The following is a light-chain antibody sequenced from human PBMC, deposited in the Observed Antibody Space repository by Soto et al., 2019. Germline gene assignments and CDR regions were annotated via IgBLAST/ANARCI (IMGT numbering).Light chain of an antibody. Sequence: ELVLTQSAGSLALSRGESTNISCRASQSVSSSYLAWYQQKPGQAPRLLIYGASSRATGIPDRFSGSGSGTDFTLTISRLEPEDFALYYYQQYGSAPRTFGQGTKVDIK. V-gene: IGKV3-20*01. CDR3: QQYGSAPRT. CDR1: QSVSSSY. CDR2: GAS. J-gene: IGKJ1*01.